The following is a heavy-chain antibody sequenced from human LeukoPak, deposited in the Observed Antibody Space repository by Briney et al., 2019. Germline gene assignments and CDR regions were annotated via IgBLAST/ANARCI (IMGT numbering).Heavy chain of an antibody. D-gene: IGHD3-3*01. J-gene: IGHJ4*02. CDR1: GGSISSGNYY. Sequence: SETLSLTCTVSGGSISSGNYYWRWIRQPAGKGLEWIGHIYTSGTTYNPSLKSRVTISVDTSKNQFSLNLSSMTAADTAVYYCARDSLYNFWSGYYHTTYYFDYWGQGTLVTVSS. CDR2: IYTSGT. CDR3: ARDSLYNFWSGYYHTTYYFDY. V-gene: IGHV4-61*09.